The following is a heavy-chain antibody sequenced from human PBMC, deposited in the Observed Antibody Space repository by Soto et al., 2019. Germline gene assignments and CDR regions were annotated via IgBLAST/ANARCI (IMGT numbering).Heavy chain of an antibody. D-gene: IGHD3-16*01. Sequence: QVQLVESGGGVVQPGRSLRLSCAASGFTFNRHPLHWVRQAPGKGLEWVAVISHDGNNKYYSDSVKGQFTISRDNSMNMPYLQMHGLRTEDTAIFSGARASGHSYATLHGPFDHWGQGALVTVSS. CDR2: ISHDGNNK. J-gene: IGHJ4*02. CDR1: GFTFNRHP. V-gene: IGHV3-30-3*01. CDR3: ARASGHSYATLHGPFDH.